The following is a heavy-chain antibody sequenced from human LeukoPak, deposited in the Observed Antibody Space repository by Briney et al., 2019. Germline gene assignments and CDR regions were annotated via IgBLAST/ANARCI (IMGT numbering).Heavy chain of an antibody. J-gene: IGHJ4*02. Sequence: PSETLSLTCAVYGGSFSGYYWSWIRQPPGKGLEWIGEINHSGSTNYNPSLKSRVTISVDTSKNQFSLKLSSVTAEDTAVYYCARLHYYDYVWGSYRQYYFDYWGQGTLVTVSS. CDR1: GGSFSGYY. CDR3: ARLHYYDYVWGSYRQYYFDY. CDR2: INHSGST. V-gene: IGHV4-34*01. D-gene: IGHD3-16*02.